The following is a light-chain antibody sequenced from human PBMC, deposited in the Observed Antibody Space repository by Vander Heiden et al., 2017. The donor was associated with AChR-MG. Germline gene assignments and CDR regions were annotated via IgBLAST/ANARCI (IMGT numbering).Light chain of an antibody. V-gene: IGKV4-1*01. J-gene: IGKJ2*02. CDR3: QQYYSIPRT. CDR2: GAS. CDR1: QNVLSSSNNKNY. Sequence: DVVMTQSPDSLAVSLGERATINCKSSQNVLSSSNNKNYLAWFQHKPGQPPKLLFYGASTREAGVPERFSGRGSGTDFALTISSLQAEDVAVYYCQQYYSIPRTFGQGTKLEI.